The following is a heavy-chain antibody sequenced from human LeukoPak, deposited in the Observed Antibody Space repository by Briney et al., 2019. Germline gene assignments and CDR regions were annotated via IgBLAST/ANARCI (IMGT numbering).Heavy chain of an antibody. V-gene: IGHV4-39*01. Sequence: SETLSLTCAVSGGSISSISNCWGWLRQPPGKGLEYIGSVSYSGSTYYNPSLKSRVTISADTSKNQFSLRLSSVTAADTAVYYCARLTPYSGSPLEDYWGQGTLVTVSS. D-gene: IGHD1-26*01. CDR1: GGSISSISNC. CDR2: VSYSGST. CDR3: ARLTPYSGSPLEDY. J-gene: IGHJ4*02.